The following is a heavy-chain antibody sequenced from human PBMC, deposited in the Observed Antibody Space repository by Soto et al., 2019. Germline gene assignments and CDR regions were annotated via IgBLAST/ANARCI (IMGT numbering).Heavy chain of an antibody. CDR3: ARQVLGYSSSITCYEGYYYYMDV. CDR1: GYSFTSYW. V-gene: IGHV5-51*01. Sequence: GESLKISCKGSGYSFTSYWIGLVRQMPGKGLEWMGIIYPGDSDTRYSPSFQGQVTISADKSISTAYLQASSLKASDPAMYYCARQVLGYSSSITCYEGYYYYMDVWGKGNTVTVSS. D-gene: IGHD2-2*01. CDR2: IYPGDSDT. J-gene: IGHJ6*03.